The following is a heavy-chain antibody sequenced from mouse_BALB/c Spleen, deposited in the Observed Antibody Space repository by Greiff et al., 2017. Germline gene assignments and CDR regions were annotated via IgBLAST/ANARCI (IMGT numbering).Heavy chain of an antibody. V-gene: IGHV1-7*01. Sequence: VQLQQSGAELAKPGASVKMSCKASGYTFTSYWMHWVKQRPGQGLEWIGYINPSTGYTEYNQKFKDKATLTADKSSSTAYMQLSSLTSEDSAVYYCARECFTTASWFAYWGQGTLVTVSA. J-gene: IGHJ3*01. D-gene: IGHD1-2*01. CDR3: ARECFTTASWFAY. CDR2: INPSTGYT. CDR1: GYTFTSYW.